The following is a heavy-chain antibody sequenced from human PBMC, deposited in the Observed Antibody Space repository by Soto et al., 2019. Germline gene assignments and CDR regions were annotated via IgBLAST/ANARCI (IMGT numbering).Heavy chain of an antibody. CDR3: ARSVFP. J-gene: IGHJ5*02. Sequence: QVQLQESGPGLVKPSQTLSLTCTVSGGSISTGGYYWNWIRQHPGKGLEWIGYFYYSGSTYYNPSIKSRVTISVNTSKNQFSLKLSSVPAADTAVYYCARSVFPWGQGTLVTVSS. CDR2: FYYSGST. CDR1: GGSISTGGYY. V-gene: IGHV4-31*03.